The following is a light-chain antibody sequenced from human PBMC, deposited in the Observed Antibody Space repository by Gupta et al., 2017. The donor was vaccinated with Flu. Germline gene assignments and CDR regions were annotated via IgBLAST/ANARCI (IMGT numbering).Light chain of an antibody. V-gene: IGKV2-30*01. Sequence: VTHGQPGTIACKSSQSLLYSDGNTCLNWCQQRRGQTTRRLIYKGCNRDCGVPERFSGSGSGTDFTLKSSMGDAEDVGDYYCRQGKQWRLTFGGGTKLEI. CDR2: KGC. CDR1: QSLLYSDGNTC. J-gene: IGKJ4*01. CDR3: RQGKQWRLT.